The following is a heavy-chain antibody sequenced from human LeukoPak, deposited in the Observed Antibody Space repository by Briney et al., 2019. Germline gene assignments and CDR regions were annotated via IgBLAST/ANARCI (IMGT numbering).Heavy chain of an antibody. CDR1: GFTFSSYA. CDR3: ATYRQVLLPFES. CDR2: ISGSGDTT. D-gene: IGHD2-8*02. V-gene: IGHV3-23*01. J-gene: IGHJ4*02. Sequence: GGSLRLSCAASGFTFSSYAMSWVRQAPGKGLEWVATISGSGDTTYYADSVKGRFTISRDNSKNTLYLQMNSLRAEDTAIYYCATYRQVLLPFESWGQGTLVTVSS.